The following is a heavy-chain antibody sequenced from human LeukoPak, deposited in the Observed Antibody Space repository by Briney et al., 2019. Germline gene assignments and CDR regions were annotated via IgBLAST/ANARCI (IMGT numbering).Heavy chain of an antibody. CDR3: ARRSGWVPHDAFDI. J-gene: IGHJ3*02. CDR1: GYSISSSNW. V-gene: IGHV4-28*06. D-gene: IGHD6-19*01. Sequence: PSETLSLTCAVSGYSISSSNWWGWIRQPPGKGLEWIGYIYYSGSTNYNPSLKSRVTMSVDTSKNQFSLKLSSVTALDTAVYYCARRSGWVPHDAFDIWGQGTMVTVSS. CDR2: IYYSGST.